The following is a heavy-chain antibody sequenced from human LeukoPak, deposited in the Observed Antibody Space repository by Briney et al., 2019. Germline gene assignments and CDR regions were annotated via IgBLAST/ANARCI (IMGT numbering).Heavy chain of an antibody. CDR2: IYYSGST. J-gene: IGHJ5*02. CDR3: ASNTYYDFWSGKNWFDP. Sequence: SETLSLTCTVSGGSISSYYWGWIRQPPGKGLEWIGSIYYSGSTYYNPSLKSRVTISVDTSKNQFSLKLSSVTAADTAVYYCASNTYYDFWSGKNWFDPWGQGTLVTVSS. CDR1: GGSISSYY. D-gene: IGHD3-3*01. V-gene: IGHV4-39*01.